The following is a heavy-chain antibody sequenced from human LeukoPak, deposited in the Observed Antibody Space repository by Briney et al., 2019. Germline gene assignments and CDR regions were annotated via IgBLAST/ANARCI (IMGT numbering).Heavy chain of an antibody. CDR2: ISGSGGST. CDR3: AKEMYSSSSAESFDY. CDR1: GFTFSSYA. D-gene: IGHD6-6*01. Sequence: GGSLRLSCAASGFTFSSYAMSWVRQAPGKGLEWVSAISGSGGSTYYADSVNGRFTISRDNSKNTLYLQMNSLRAEDTAVYYCAKEMYSSSSAESFDYWGQGTLVTVSS. V-gene: IGHV3-23*01. J-gene: IGHJ4*02.